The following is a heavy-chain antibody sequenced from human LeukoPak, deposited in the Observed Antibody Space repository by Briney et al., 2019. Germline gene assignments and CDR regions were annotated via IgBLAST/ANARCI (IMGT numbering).Heavy chain of an antibody. J-gene: IGHJ3*02. CDR1: GGSISSYF. V-gene: IGHV4-59*08. CDR2: NSGST. Sequence: SETLSLTCTVSGGSISSYFWSWIRQSPGKGLEWIGYNSGSTKYNPSLKSRVTISVDTSKNQLSLKLSSVTAADTAVYYCARGRGYGGNYLRAFDIWGQGTMVSVSS. CDR3: ARGRGYGGNYLRAFDI. D-gene: IGHD1-26*01.